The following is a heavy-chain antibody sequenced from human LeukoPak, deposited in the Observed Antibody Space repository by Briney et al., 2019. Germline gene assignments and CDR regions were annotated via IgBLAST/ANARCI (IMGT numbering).Heavy chain of an antibody. V-gene: IGHV1-18*01. Sequence: GASVKVSCKTSGYTFTNYGIGWVRQAPGQGLEWMGRISAYSGDTHYVQKFHDRVTMTIDTSTNTAYMQLTTLTSGDTAVYYCARGLGLRLRPSRLDPWGQGTLVTVSS. D-gene: IGHD2-21*02. CDR2: ISAYSGDT. CDR3: ARGLGLRLRPSRLDP. CDR1: GYTFTNYG. J-gene: IGHJ5*02.